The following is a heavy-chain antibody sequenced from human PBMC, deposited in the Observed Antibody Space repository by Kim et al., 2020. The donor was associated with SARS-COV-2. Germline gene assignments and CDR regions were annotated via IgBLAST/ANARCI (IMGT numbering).Heavy chain of an antibody. CDR2: IYYSGST. Sequence: SETLSLTCTVSGGSISSSSYYWGWIRQPPGKGLEWSGSIYYSGSTYYNPSLKSRVTISVDTSKNQFSLKLSSVTAADTAVYYCARHLRGGIAGAGGFYF. CDR1: GGSISSSSYY. CDR3: ARHLRGGIAGAGGFYF. V-gene: IGHV4-39*01. D-gene: IGHD6-19*01. J-gene: IGHJ4*01.